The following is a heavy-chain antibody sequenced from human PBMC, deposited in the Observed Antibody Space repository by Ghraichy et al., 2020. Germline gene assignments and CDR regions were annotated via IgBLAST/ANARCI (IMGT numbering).Heavy chain of an antibody. J-gene: IGHJ4*02. CDR3: ARGEFGLVD. V-gene: IGHV3-74*01. CDR2: LSPAANII. D-gene: IGHD3/OR15-3a*01. CDR1: GFSLTDSW. Sequence: GGSLRLSCAASGFSLTDSWMYWVRQVPGKGLVWVSHLSPAANIINYVESVRGRFTISRDTAKNMLFLQMDSLRVDDTAIYYCARGEFGLVDWGRGTLVTVSA.